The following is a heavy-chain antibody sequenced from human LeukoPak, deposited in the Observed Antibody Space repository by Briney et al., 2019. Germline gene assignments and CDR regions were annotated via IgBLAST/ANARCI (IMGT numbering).Heavy chain of an antibody. Sequence: ASVKVSCKASGYTFTGYYMHWVRQAPGQGLEWMGWINPNSGGTNYAQKFQGRVTMTRDTSISTAYMELSRLRSDDTAVYYCASWDYDSSGYYYFPPLAGHDAFDIWGQGTMVTVSS. V-gene: IGHV1-2*02. CDR1: GYTFTGYY. CDR2: INPNSGGT. D-gene: IGHD3-22*01. J-gene: IGHJ3*02. CDR3: ASWDYDSSGYYYFPPLAGHDAFDI.